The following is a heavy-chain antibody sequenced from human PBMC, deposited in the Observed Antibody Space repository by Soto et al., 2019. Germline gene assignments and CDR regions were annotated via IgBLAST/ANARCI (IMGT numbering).Heavy chain of an antibody. CDR1: GSTFRSCA. D-gene: IGHD3-3*01. Sequence: GGSLRLSCAAAGSTFRSCAMSWVRQAPGKGLEWVSAISGSGGSTYYADSVKGRFTISRDNSKNTLYLQMNSLRAEDTAVYYCAKVSYCDFWSGPASWGQGTLDTVSA. J-gene: IGHJ5*02. V-gene: IGHV3-23*01. CDR3: AKVSYCDFWSGPAS. CDR2: ISGSGGST.